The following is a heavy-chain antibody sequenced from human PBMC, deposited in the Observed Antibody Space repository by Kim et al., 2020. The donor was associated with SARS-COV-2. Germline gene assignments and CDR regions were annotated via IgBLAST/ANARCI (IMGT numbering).Heavy chain of an antibody. J-gene: IGHJ4*02. CDR2: NT. CDR3: ARDLLHTGFDY. V-gene: IGHV1-3*01. Sequence: NTKFSQQFQGRVTFTRATSANTASMELSSLGSEDTAVYYCARDLLHTGFDYWGQGTLVAVSS. D-gene: IGHD2-8*02.